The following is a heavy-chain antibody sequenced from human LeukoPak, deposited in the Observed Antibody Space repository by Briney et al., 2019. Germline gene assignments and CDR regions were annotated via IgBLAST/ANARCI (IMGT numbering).Heavy chain of an antibody. J-gene: IGHJ4*02. V-gene: IGHV4-39*07. Sequence: SETLSLTCTVSGGSISSGGYYWSWIRQPPGKGLEWIGEINHSGSTNYNPSLKSRVTISVDTSKNQFSLKLSSVTAADTAVYYCARTRRAAAANPIDYWGQGTLVTVSS. CDR2: INHSGST. D-gene: IGHD6-13*01. CDR3: ARTRRAAAANPIDY. CDR1: GGSISSGGYY.